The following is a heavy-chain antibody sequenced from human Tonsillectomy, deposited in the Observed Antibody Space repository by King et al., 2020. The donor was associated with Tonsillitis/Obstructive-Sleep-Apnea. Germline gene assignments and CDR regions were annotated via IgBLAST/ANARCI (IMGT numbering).Heavy chain of an antibody. CDR2: ISDSGDIT. CDR1: GFTFGSYA. CDR3: AKDLSRGYQLLYNYYQYAMDV. V-gene: IGHV3-23*04. D-gene: IGHD2-2*02. Sequence: VQLVESGGGLVQPGGSLRLSCAASGFTFGSYAMNWVRQAPGKGLEWVSSISDSGDITYYAESVRGRLTISRDNSKNTSYLEMNSLRAEDTAVYYCAKDLSRGYQLLYNYYQYAMDVWGQGPTLTV. J-gene: IGHJ6*02.